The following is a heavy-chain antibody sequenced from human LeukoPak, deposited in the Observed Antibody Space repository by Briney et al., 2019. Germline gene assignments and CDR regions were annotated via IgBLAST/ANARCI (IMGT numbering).Heavy chain of an antibody. CDR1: GGSISRYY. CDR2: IYTSGST. V-gene: IGHV4-4*09. Sequence: PSETLSLTCTVSGGSISRYYWSWIRQPPGKGLEWIGYIYTSGSTNYNPSLKSRVTISVDTSKNQFSLKLSSVTAADTAVYYCARLRSHYYDSSGYYYFDYWGQGTLVTVSS. D-gene: IGHD3-22*01. J-gene: IGHJ4*02. CDR3: ARLRSHYYDSSGYYYFDY.